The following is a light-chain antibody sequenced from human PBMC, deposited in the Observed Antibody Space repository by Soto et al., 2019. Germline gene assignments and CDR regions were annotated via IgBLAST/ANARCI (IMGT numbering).Light chain of an antibody. V-gene: IGKV3-20*01. CDR3: QQYCSSPGT. J-gene: IGKJ1*01. CDR1: QSVSSSY. Sequence: EIVLTQSPGTLSLSPGERATLSCRASQSVSSSYLAWYQQKPGQAPRLLIYGASSRATGIPDRFSGSGSGTDFTLTISRLEPEDFVAYYCQQYCSSPGTFGQGTKVEIK. CDR2: GAS.